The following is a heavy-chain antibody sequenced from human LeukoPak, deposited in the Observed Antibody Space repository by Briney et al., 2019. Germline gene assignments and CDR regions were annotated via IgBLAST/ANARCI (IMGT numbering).Heavy chain of an antibody. CDR3: TRNPEMHYWFDP. CDR1: GFTFRAHS. J-gene: IGHJ5*02. D-gene: IGHD3-10*01. V-gene: IGHV3-30-3*01. CDR2: TSYDGSKK. Sequence: GGSLRLSCAASGFTFRAHSMHWVRQTPGKGLEWGAFTSYDGSKKYYGDSVKRRFTISRDNSKTTLYLEVSTLRAEDTAVYYCTRNPEMHYWFDPWGQGTLVTVSS.